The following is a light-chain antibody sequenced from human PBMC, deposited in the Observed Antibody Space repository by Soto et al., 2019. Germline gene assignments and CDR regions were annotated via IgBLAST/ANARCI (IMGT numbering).Light chain of an antibody. Sequence: QSALTQPASVSVSPGQSTTFSCTGTSSDVGSYNLVSWYQQHPGKAPKLIIYEVSKRPSGVSNRFSGSKSGNTASLTISGLRAEDEADYYCRSYAGDNIFYVFGSGTKVTVL. V-gene: IGLV2-23*02. CDR1: SSDVGSYNL. J-gene: IGLJ1*01. CDR3: RSYAGDNIFYV. CDR2: EVS.